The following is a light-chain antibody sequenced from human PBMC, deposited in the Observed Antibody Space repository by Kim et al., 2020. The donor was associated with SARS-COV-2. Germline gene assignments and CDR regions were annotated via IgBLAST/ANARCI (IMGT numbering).Light chain of an antibody. CDR2: AAS. J-gene: IGKJ1*01. V-gene: IGKV1-27*01. Sequence: DVQMTQSPSSLSASVGDRVTITCRASRGITNSLTWFQQKPGKVPKLLIYAASILQSGVPSRFSGSGSGTDFTLTISSLQPEDVATYYCQKYNSAPRTFGQGTKVDIK. CDR1: RGITNS. CDR3: QKYNSAPRT.